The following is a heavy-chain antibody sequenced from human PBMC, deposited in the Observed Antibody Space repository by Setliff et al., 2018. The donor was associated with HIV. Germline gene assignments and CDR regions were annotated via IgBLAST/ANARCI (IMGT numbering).Heavy chain of an antibody. CDR3: ARPGRSNYWDSFDY. V-gene: IGHV3-7*01. Sequence: GGSLRLSCVVSGFPFSSYSMNWVRQAPGKGLEWVANIKQDGSDKYYVESVKGRFTISRDNAKKSLDLQMNSLRVDDTAVYYCARPGRSNYWDSFDYWGQGILVTVSS. CDR1: GFPFSSYS. J-gene: IGHJ4*02. D-gene: IGHD3-10*01. CDR2: IKQDGSDK.